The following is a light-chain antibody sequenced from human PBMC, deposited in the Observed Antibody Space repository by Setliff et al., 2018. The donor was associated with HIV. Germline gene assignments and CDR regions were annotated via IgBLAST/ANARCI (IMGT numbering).Light chain of an antibody. CDR1: TSDIGGYNY. Sequence: QSALTQPASVPGSPGQSITISCTGTTSDIGGYNYVSWYQQHPGKAPRLIIYEVNNRPSGVSNRFSGSKSGNTASLTISGLQAEDEADYYCSSYAITNTLPFGTGTKVTVL. V-gene: IGLV2-14*01. CDR3: SSYAITNTLP. CDR2: EVN. J-gene: IGLJ1*01.